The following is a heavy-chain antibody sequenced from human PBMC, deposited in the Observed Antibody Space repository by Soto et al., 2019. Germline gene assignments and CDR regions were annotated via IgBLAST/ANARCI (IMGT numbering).Heavy chain of an antibody. J-gene: IGHJ6*03. CDR2: IYPGDSDT. V-gene: IGHV5-51*01. CDR3: ASRRDYDFLTGHPRISAGYYYYYMDV. CDR1: GYSFTSYW. D-gene: IGHD3-9*01. Sequence: PGESLKISCKGSGYSFTSYWIGWVRQMPGKGLEWMGIIYPGDSDTRYSPSFQGQVTISADKSISTAYLQWSSLKASDTAMYYRASRRDYDFLTGHPRISAGYYYYYMDVWGKGTTVTVSS.